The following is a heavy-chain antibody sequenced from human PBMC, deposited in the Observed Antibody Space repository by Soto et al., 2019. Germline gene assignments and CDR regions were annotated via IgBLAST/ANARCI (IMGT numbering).Heavy chain of an antibody. CDR3: ARSYDSSGYYYPSFDY. CDR2: IIPIFGTA. Sequence: SVKVSCKASGGTFSSYAISWVRQAPGQGLEWMGGIIPIFGTANYAQKFQGRVTITADESTSTAYMELSSLRSEDTAVYYCARSYDSSGYYYPSFDYWGQGTLVTVSS. J-gene: IGHJ4*02. CDR1: GGTFSSYA. D-gene: IGHD3-22*01. V-gene: IGHV1-69*13.